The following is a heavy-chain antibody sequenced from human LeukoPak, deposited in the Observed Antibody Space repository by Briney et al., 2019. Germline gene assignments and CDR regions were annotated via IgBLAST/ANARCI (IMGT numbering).Heavy chain of an antibody. V-gene: IGHV3-7*01. CDR2: IKQDGTEK. D-gene: IGHD6-19*01. J-gene: IGHJ4*02. CDR3: AKNGVAGKIMYYFDY. CDR1: GFTFTTYW. Sequence: PGGSLRLSCAASGFTFTTYWMSWVRQAPGKGLEWVANIKQDGTEKYYVDSVKGRFTISRDNAKNSLYLQMNSLRVEDTAVYYCAKNGVAGKIMYYFDYWGQGTLVTVSS.